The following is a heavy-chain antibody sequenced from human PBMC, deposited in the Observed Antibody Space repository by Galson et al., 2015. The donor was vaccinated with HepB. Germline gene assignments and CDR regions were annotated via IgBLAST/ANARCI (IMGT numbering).Heavy chain of an antibody. CDR3: AREEGGLGFGEFCFDY. D-gene: IGHD3-10*01. CDR1: GFTFSSYA. Sequence: SLRLSCAASGFTFSSYAMHWVRQAPGKGLEWVAVISYDGSNKYYADSVKGRFTISRDNSKNTLYLQMNSLRAEDTAVYYCAREEGGLGFGEFCFDYWGQGTLVTVSS. CDR2: ISYDGSNK. J-gene: IGHJ4*02. V-gene: IGHV3-30*04.